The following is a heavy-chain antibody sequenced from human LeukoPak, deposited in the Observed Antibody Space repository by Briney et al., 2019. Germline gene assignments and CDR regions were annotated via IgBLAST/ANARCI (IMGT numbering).Heavy chain of an antibody. CDR3: ARDRSSGYYYDVGKGDAFDI. V-gene: IGHV4-34*01. Sequence: SSETLSLTCAVYGGSFSGYYWSWIRQPPGKGLEWIGEINHSGSTNYNPSLKSRVTISVDTSKNLFSLKLSSVTAADTAVYYCARDRSSGYYYDVGKGDAFDIWGQGTMVTVSS. CDR2: INHSGST. D-gene: IGHD3-22*01. J-gene: IGHJ3*02. CDR1: GGSFSGYY.